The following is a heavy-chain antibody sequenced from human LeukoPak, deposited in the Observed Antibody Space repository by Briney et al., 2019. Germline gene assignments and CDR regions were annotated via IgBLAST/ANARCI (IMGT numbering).Heavy chain of an antibody. CDR2: ISAYNGNT. Sequence: GASVKVSCKASGYTFTSYGISWVRQAPGQGLEWMGWISAYNGNTNYAQKLQGRVTMTTDTSTSTVYMELRSLRSDDTAVYYCARATYYDSSGHYYGMDVWGQGTTVTVSS. J-gene: IGHJ6*02. D-gene: IGHD3-22*01. CDR1: GYTFTSYG. V-gene: IGHV1-18*01. CDR3: ARATYYDSSGHYYGMDV.